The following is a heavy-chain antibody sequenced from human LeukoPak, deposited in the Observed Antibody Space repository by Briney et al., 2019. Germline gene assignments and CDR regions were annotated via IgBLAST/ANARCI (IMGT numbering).Heavy chain of an antibody. Sequence: SETLSLTCTVSGGSLSSGGYYWSWIRQHPGTGLEWIGYIYYSGSTYYNPSLKSRVTISVDTSKNQFSLKLSSVTAADTAVYYCARDSSSGFDYWGQGTLVTVSS. CDR2: IYYSGST. J-gene: IGHJ4*02. CDR3: ARDSSSGFDY. D-gene: IGHD6-6*01. V-gene: IGHV4-31*03. CDR1: GGSLSSGGYY.